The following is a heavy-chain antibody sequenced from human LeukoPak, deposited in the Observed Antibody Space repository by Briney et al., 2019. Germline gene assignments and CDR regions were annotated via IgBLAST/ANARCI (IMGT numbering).Heavy chain of an antibody. D-gene: IGHD3-9*01. CDR2: ISGSGGST. V-gene: IGHV3-23*01. J-gene: IGHJ4*02. CDR1: GLTFSSYA. Sequence: GGSLRLSCAASGLTFSSYAMSWVRQAPGQGLEWVSAISGSGGSTYYADSVKGRFTISRDNSKNTLYLQMNSLRAEDTAVYYGAKLGYYDILTGPFDYWGQGTLVTVSS. CDR3: AKLGYYDILTGPFDY.